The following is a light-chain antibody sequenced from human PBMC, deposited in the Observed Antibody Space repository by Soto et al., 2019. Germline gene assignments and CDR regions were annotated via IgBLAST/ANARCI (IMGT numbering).Light chain of an antibody. J-gene: IGKJ4*01. CDR3: QQYYSTPLT. CDR2: WAS. V-gene: IGKV4-1*01. CDR1: QSVLYSSNNKNH. Sequence: DIVMTQSPDSLAVSLGERATINCKSSQSVLYSSNNKNHLAWYQQKPGQPPKLLIYWASTRESGVPDRFSGSGSGTDFTLTISSLLAEDVAVYYCQQYYSTPLTFGGGTKVEIK.